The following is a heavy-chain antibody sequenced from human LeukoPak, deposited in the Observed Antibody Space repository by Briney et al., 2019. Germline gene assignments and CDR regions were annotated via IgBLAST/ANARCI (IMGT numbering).Heavy chain of an antibody. CDR1: GFTFNTFW. CDR3: ARLPRLVKYAFDI. D-gene: IGHD3-22*01. Sequence: GGSLRLFCAASGFTFNTFWMSWVRQAPGKGLEWVANIKEDGSEKYYVDSVKGRFTISRDNAKNSLYLQTNSLRAEDTAVYYCARLPRLVKYAFDIWGQGTMVTVSS. J-gene: IGHJ3*02. V-gene: IGHV3-7*04. CDR2: IKEDGSEK.